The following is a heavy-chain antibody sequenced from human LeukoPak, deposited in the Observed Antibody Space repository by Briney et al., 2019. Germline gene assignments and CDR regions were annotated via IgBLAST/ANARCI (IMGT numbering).Heavy chain of an antibody. J-gene: IGHJ5*02. D-gene: IGHD6-19*01. CDR2: INPSGGST. Sequence: ASVKVSCKASGYTFTSYYMHWVRRAPGQGLEWMGIINPSGGSTSYAQKFQGRVTMTRDMSTSTVYMELSSLRSEDTAVYYCARVGQWPDNWFDPWGQGTLVTVSS. CDR3: ARVGQWPDNWFDP. V-gene: IGHV1-46*01. CDR1: GYTFTSYY.